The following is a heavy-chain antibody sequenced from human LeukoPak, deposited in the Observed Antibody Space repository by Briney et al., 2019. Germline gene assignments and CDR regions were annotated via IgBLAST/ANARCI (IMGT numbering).Heavy chain of an antibody. Sequence: GGSLRLSCAASGFTFSSYWMTWVRQAPGKGLEWVANIKQDGSEKYYVDSVKGRFTISRDNAKNSLYLQMNSLRAEDTAVYYCAKPRYDFWSGYQIQYYFDYWGQGTLVTVSS. D-gene: IGHD3-3*01. CDR2: IKQDGSEK. CDR3: AKPRYDFWSGYQIQYYFDY. J-gene: IGHJ4*02. CDR1: GFTFSSYW. V-gene: IGHV3-7*01.